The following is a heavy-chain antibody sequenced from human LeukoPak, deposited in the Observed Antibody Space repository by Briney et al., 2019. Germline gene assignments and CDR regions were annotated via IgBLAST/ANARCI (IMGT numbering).Heavy chain of an antibody. V-gene: IGHV3-30*02. D-gene: IGHD3-22*01. J-gene: IGHJ3*02. CDR2: IRYDGSNK. Sequence: GGSLRLSCAASGFTFSSYGMHWVRQAPGKGLEWVAFIRYDGSNKYYADSVKGRFTISRDNAKNTLYLQMNSLRVEDTAVYYCARLTGITPIVVVGDGFEIWGQGTMVTVSS. CDR1: GFTFSSYG. CDR3: ARLTGITPIVVVGDGFEI.